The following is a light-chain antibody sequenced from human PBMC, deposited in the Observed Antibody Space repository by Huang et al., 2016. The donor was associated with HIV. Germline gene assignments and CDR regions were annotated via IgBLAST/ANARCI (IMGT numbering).Light chain of an antibody. CDR3: QQSYISPWT. J-gene: IGKJ1*01. CDR1: QSVGNS. CDR2: AS. V-gene: IGKV1-39*01. Sequence: DIQMTQSPSSLSASVGDRVTITCRTSQSVGNSLNWYQQKPGKAPELLIYASSSQAWVSARFSGSGSGTDFTLIISSLQPEDFATYYCQQSYISPWTFGQGTKVDLK.